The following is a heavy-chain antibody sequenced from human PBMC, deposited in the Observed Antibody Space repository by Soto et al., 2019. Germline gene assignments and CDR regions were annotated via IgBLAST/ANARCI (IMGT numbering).Heavy chain of an antibody. D-gene: IGHD2-15*01. V-gene: IGHV1-69*12. Sequence: QVQLVQSGAEVKKPGSSVKVSCKASGGTFSTDSISWVRQAPGQGLEWMGGIIPMFGTANNAQKFQGRVTITADETTSTAYIERSSLRSEGTAVYFCAREIDRYSGMDVWGQGTTVTVAS. CDR1: GGTFSTDS. J-gene: IGHJ6*02. CDR2: IIPMFGTA. CDR3: AREIDRYSGMDV.